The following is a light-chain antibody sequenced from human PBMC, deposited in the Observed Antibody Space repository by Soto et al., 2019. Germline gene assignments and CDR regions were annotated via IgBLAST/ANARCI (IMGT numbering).Light chain of an antibody. J-gene: IGKJ5*01. CDR2: GAS. CDR1: QSVDIS. Sequence: EIVLTQSPGTLSLSPGERATLSCRASQSVDISLAWYQQKPGQAPRLLIYGASTRATDMPGTFSGRGSGTDFTLAISGLEPADLGVYYCQQRHNWPITFGQGTRLEIK. V-gene: IGKV3-11*01. CDR3: QQRHNWPIT.